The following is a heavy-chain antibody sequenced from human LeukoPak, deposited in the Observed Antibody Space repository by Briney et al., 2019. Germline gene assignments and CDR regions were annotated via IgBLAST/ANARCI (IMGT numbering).Heavy chain of an antibody. Sequence: PSETLSLTCTVSGGSISSGSYYWSWIRQPAGKGLEWIGRIYTSGSTNYNPSLKSRVTISVDTSKNQFSLKLSSVTAADTAVYYCASSGSYSYYYYMDVWGKGTTVTVPS. D-gene: IGHD1-26*01. CDR1: GGSISSGSYY. V-gene: IGHV4-61*02. CDR2: IYTSGST. J-gene: IGHJ6*03. CDR3: ASSGSYSYYYYMDV.